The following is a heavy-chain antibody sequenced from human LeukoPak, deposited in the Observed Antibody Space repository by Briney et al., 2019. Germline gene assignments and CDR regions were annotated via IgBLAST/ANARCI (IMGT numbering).Heavy chain of an antibody. D-gene: IGHD3-9*01. CDR2: ISAYNGNT. Sequence: EASVKVSCKASGYTFTSYGISWVRQAPGQGLEWMGWISAYNGNTNYAQKLQGRVTMTTDTSTSTAYMELRSLRSDDTAVYYCARVLRCFDWPITPSAGDYWGQGTLVTVSS. CDR1: GYTFTSYG. J-gene: IGHJ4*02. V-gene: IGHV1-18*01. CDR3: ARVLRCFDWPITPSAGDY.